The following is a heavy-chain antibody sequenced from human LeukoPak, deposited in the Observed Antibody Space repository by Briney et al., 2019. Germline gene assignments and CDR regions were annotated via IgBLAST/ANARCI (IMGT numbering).Heavy chain of an antibody. CDR3: ARDPGYSSGFIQH. J-gene: IGHJ1*01. Sequence: TGGTLRLSCAASGFTFSSYSMNWIRQAPGKGLEWVSSINSSSSYIYYADSVKGRFTISRDNAKNSLYLQMNSLGAEDTAVYYCARDPGYSSGFIQHWGQGTLVTVSS. V-gene: IGHV3-21*01. CDR2: INSSSSYI. CDR1: GFTFSSYS. D-gene: IGHD6-19*01.